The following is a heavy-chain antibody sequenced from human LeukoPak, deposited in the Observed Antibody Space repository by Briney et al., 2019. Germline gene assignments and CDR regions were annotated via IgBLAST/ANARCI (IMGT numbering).Heavy chain of an antibody. Sequence: ASVKVSCKASGYTFTSYAMNWVRHAPGQGLEWMGWITTNTGNPTYAQGFTGRFVFSLDTSISTAYLQISSLTAEATAVYYCAREATFHYFYYMDVWGKGTTVTVSS. CDR1: GYTFTSYA. CDR2: ITTNTGNP. D-gene: IGHD3-16*01. J-gene: IGHJ6*03. CDR3: AREATFHYFYYMDV. V-gene: IGHV7-4-1*02.